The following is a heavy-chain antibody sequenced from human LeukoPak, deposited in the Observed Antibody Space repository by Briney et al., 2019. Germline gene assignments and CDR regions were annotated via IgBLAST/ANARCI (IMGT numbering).Heavy chain of an antibody. D-gene: IGHD3-10*01. V-gene: IGHV4-4*07. Sequence: SSETLSLTCAVYGGSFSGYYWSWIRQPAGKGLEWIGRIYTSGSTNYNPSLKSRVTISVDKSKNQFSLKLSSVTAADTAVYYCARDARDGSGPKPYYMDVWGKGTTVTVSS. J-gene: IGHJ6*03. CDR2: IYTSGST. CDR1: GGSFSGYY. CDR3: ARDARDGSGPKPYYMDV.